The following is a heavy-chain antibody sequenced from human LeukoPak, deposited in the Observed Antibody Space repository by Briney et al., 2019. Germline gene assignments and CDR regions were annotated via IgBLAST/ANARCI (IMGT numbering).Heavy chain of an antibody. CDR1: GGTFSSYA. D-gene: IGHD4-17*01. CDR2: INPSGGST. CDR3: ARGMGSTVTTYYFGY. V-gene: IGHV1-46*01. J-gene: IGHJ4*02. Sequence: ASVKVSCKASGGTFSSYAISWVRQAPGQGLEWMGIINPSGGSTSYAQKFQGRVTMTRDTPTSTDYMELSSLRSEDTAVYYCARGMGSTVTTYYFGYWGQGTLVTVSS.